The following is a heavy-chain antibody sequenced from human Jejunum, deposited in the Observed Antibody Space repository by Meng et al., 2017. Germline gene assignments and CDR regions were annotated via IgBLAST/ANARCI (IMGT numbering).Heavy chain of an antibody. D-gene: IGHD3-10*02. CDR2: VYHSGST. Sequence: QGQLQESCPGLVKPSETLSLPCAVSGGSIESNNWWTWIRQPPGQGLEWIGEVYHSGSTHYNPSLQSRVTISIDNSKNRFSLSLNSVTAADTAIYYCARADYVRYFDLWGRGTLVTVSS. CDR1: GGSIESNNW. J-gene: IGHJ2*01. V-gene: IGHV4-4*02. CDR3: ARADYVRYFDL.